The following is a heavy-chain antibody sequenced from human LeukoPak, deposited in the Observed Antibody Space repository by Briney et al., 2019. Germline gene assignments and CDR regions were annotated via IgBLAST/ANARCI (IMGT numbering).Heavy chain of an antibody. CDR3: ARSREYDSSGYYYSASDFDY. CDR1: GFTFSSYA. Sequence: GGSLRLSCAASGFTFSSYAVSWVRQTPGKGLEWVSSISSSSSYIYYADSVKGRFTISRDNAKNSLYLQMNSLRAEDTAVYYCARSREYDSSGYYYSASDFDYWGQGTLVTVSS. V-gene: IGHV3-21*01. D-gene: IGHD3-22*01. CDR2: ISSSSSYI. J-gene: IGHJ4*02.